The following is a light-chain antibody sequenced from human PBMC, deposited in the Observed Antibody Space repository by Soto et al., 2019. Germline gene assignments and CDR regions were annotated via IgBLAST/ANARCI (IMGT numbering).Light chain of an antibody. Sequence: QSALTQPASVSGSPGQSITISCTGTSGDVGGFTYVSWYQQHPGKAPKLMIYDVSNRPSGVSNRFSGSKSGNTASLTISGLQAADEADYYCCSYTSSSTLVFGGGTQLTVL. CDR2: DVS. CDR1: SGDVGGFTY. CDR3: CSYTSSSTLV. J-gene: IGLJ2*01. V-gene: IGLV2-14*01.